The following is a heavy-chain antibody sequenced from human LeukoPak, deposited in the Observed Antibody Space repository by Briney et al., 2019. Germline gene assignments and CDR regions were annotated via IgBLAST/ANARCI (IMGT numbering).Heavy chain of an antibody. CDR2: IIPIFGTA. D-gene: IGHD3-22*01. CDR3: ARTGYYYDSSGPFDY. V-gene: IGHV1-69*13. CDR1: GYTFTGYY. Sequence: SVKVSCKASGYTFTGYYMHWVRQAPGQGLEWMGGIIPIFGTANYAQKFQGRVTITADESTSTAYMELSSLRSEDTAVYYCARTGYYYDSSGPFDYWGQGTLVTVSS. J-gene: IGHJ4*02.